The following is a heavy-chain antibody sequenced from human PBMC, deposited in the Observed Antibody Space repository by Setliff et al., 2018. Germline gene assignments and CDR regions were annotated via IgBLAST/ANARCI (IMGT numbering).Heavy chain of an antibody. Sequence: SVKVSCKASGYTFTNYGISWVRQAPGQGLEWMGGIIPIFGTANYAQKFQGRVTITTDESTSTAYMELSSLRSEDTAVYYCARGNYYDSSGYSVDYWGQGTLVTVSS. V-gene: IGHV1-69*05. CDR1: GYTFTNYG. CDR3: ARGNYYDSSGYSVDY. CDR2: IIPIFGTA. D-gene: IGHD3-22*01. J-gene: IGHJ4*02.